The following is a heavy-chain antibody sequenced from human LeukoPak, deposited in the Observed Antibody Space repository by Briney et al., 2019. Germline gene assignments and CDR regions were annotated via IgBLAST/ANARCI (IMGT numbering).Heavy chain of an antibody. CDR3: ARVEEGCSSTSCYYAFDI. V-gene: IGHV1-18*01. Sequence: ASVKVSCKASGYTFTSYGISWVRQAPGQGLEWMGWISAYNGNTNYAQRLQGRVTMTTDTSTSTAYMELRSLRSDDTAVYYCARVEEGCSSTSCYYAFDIWGQGTMVTVSS. CDR1: GYTFTSYG. CDR2: ISAYNGNT. D-gene: IGHD2-2*01. J-gene: IGHJ3*02.